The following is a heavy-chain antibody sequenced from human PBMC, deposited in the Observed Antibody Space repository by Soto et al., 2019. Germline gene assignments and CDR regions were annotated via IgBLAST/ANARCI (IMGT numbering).Heavy chain of an antibody. J-gene: IGHJ1*01. V-gene: IGHV3-48*03. Sequence: EVQLVESGGGLVQPGGSLRLSCTTSGFSFSNYEMNWVRLAPGKGLQWVSYISRSGRPIDYADSVKGRFTISRDNAKNSLYLQMNSLRVDDSAIYYCATCGIASSSPPFTEYFQNWGQGTLVTVSS. CDR1: GFSFSNYE. D-gene: IGHD6-13*01. CDR3: ATCGIASSSPPFTEYFQN. CDR2: ISRSGRPI.